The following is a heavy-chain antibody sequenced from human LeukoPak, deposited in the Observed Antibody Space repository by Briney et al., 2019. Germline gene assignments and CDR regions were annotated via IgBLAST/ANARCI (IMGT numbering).Heavy chain of an antibody. J-gene: IGHJ4*02. CDR3: AGFHNYYDSSGYSYYFDY. Sequence: GGSLRLSCAASGFNFSDYGMNWVRQAPGKGLEWVSSISSSSSYIYYADSVKGRFTISRDNAKNSLYLQMNSLRAEDTAVYYCAGFHNYYDSSGYSYYFDYWGQGTLVTVSS. D-gene: IGHD3-22*01. CDR1: GFNFSDYG. V-gene: IGHV3-21*01. CDR2: ISSSSSYI.